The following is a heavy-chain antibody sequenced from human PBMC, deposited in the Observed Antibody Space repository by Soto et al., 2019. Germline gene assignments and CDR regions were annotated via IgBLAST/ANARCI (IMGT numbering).Heavy chain of an antibody. D-gene: IGHD5-12*01. CDR2: INHSGST. J-gene: IGHJ4*02. CDR1: SGSISGGYY. Sequence: PSETLSLTCAVSSGSISGGYYWSWIRQPPGKGLEWIGEINHSGSTNYNPSLKSRVTISVDTSKNQFSLKLSSVTAADTAVYYCARGGLRVNYFDYWGQGTLVTVSS. V-gene: IGHV4-34*01. CDR3: ARGGLRVNYFDY.